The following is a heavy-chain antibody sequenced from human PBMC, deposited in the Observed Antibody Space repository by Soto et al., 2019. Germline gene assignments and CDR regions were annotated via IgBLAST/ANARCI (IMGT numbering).Heavy chain of an antibody. CDR1: GFTFSSYA. Sequence: EVQLLESGGGLVQPGGSLRLSCAASGFTFSSYAMSWVRQAPGKGLEWVSAISGSGGSTYYADSVKGRFTISRDNSKNKLYLQMNSLRAEDTAVYYCAKDMIPDYDYIWGSYRSGNWFDPWGQGTLVTVSS. J-gene: IGHJ5*02. V-gene: IGHV3-23*01. D-gene: IGHD3-16*02. CDR3: AKDMIPDYDYIWGSYRSGNWFDP. CDR2: ISGSGGST.